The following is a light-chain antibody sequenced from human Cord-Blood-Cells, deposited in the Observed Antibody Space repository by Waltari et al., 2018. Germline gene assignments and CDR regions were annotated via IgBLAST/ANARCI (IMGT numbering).Light chain of an antibody. J-gene: IGKJ1*01. Sequence: SVLYSSNNKNYLAWYQQKPGQPPKLLIYWASTRESGVPDRFSGSGSGTDFTLTISSLQAEDVAVYYCQQYYTFGQGTKVEIK. CDR2: WAS. CDR1: SVLYSSNNKNY. CDR3: QQYYT. V-gene: IGKV4-1*01.